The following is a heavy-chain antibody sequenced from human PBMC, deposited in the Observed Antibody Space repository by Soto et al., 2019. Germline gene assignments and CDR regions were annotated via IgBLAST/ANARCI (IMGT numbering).Heavy chain of an antibody. J-gene: IGHJ6*02. V-gene: IGHV1-69*13. Sequence: SVKVSCKASGGTFSSYAISWVRQAPGQGLEWMGGIIPIFGTANYAQKFQGRVTITADESTSTAYMELSSLRSEDTAVYYCARGKSHYDFWSGYSPDDSYYGMDVWGQGXTVTVYS. D-gene: IGHD3-3*01. CDR3: ARGKSHYDFWSGYSPDDSYYGMDV. CDR2: IIPIFGTA. CDR1: GGTFSSYA.